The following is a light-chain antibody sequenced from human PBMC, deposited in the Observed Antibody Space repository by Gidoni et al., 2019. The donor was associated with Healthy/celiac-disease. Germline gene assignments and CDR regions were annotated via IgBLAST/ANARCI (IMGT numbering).Light chain of an antibody. V-gene: IGKV1-5*03. J-gene: IGKJ2*04. CDR3: QQYNSYSGS. CDR2: KAS. CDR1: QSISSW. Sequence: DIQITQSPSTLSASVGDRVTITFRASQSISSWLAWYQQKPGKAPKLLIYKASSLESGVPSRFSGSGSGTEFTLTISSLQPDDFATYYCQQYNSYSGSFGQGTKLEIK.